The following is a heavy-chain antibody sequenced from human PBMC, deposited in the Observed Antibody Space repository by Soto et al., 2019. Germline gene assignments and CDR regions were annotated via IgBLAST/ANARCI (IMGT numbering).Heavy chain of an antibody. CDR1: GYSFSSFW. CDR3: ARVRGYSYGPFEY. V-gene: IGHV5-51*01. J-gene: IGHJ4*02. CDR2: IFPGDSDT. Sequence: PGESLKISCKGSGYSFSSFWIGWVRQMPGKGLEWMGIIFPGDSDTRYSPSFQGQVTISADKSISTAYLQWSSLKASDTAVYHCARVRGYSYGPFEYWGQGTLVTVS. D-gene: IGHD5-18*01.